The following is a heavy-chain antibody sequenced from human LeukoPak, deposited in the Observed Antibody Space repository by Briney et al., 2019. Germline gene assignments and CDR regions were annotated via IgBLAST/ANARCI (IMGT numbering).Heavy chain of an antibody. Sequence: PGGSLRLSCSASGFTFRSYAMAWVRQAPGTGLGSVSAISNSGRNTYYADSVKGRFTISRDNSKNRLYLEMNSLRPEDTAVYYCSNWVEGARPSLDYWGQGALVTVSS. CDR2: ISNSGRNT. D-gene: IGHD6-6*01. V-gene: IGHV3-23*01. CDR1: GFTFRSYA. J-gene: IGHJ4*02. CDR3: SNWVEGARPSLDY.